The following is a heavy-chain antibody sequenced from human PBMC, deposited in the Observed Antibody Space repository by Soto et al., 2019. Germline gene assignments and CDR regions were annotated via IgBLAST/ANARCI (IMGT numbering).Heavy chain of an antibody. CDR1: GGSISSGGYY. CDR3: ARDPGIAVAGTAGFDP. D-gene: IGHD6-19*01. V-gene: IGHV4-31*03. J-gene: IGHJ5*02. CDR2: IYYSGST. Sequence: QVQLQESGPGLVKPSQTLSLTCTFSGGSISSGGYYLSLIRQPPGKGLGGIGYIYYSGSTYYNPSLKSRVTISVDTSKNQFSLKLSSVTAADTAVYYCARDPGIAVAGTAGFDPWGQGTLVTVSS.